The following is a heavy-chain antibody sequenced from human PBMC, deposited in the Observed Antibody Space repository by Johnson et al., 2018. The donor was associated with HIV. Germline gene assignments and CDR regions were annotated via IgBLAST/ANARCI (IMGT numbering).Heavy chain of an antibody. Sequence: VQLVESGGGLVQPGRSLRLSCAASGFTFDDYAMHWVRQAPGKGLEWVSGIDTAADTFYLGSVKGRFTISRDNAKNSLYLQMNSLRAEDTAVYYCAKEYFDIWGQGTMVTVSS. J-gene: IGHJ3*02. V-gene: IGHV3-9*01. CDR1: GFTFDDYA. CDR3: AKEYFDI. CDR2: IDTAADT.